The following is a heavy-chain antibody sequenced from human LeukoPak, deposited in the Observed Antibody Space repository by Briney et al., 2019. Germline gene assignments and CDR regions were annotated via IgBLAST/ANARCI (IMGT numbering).Heavy chain of an antibody. Sequence: GASVKVSCKASGYTFTGYYMHWVRLAPGQGLEWMGWISAYNGNTNYAQKFQGRVTMTTDTSTSTAYMELRSLRSDDTAVYYCAIAATCDYWGQGTLVTVFS. D-gene: IGHD2-15*01. J-gene: IGHJ4*02. V-gene: IGHV1-18*04. CDR3: AIAATCDY. CDR2: ISAYNGNT. CDR1: GYTFTGYY.